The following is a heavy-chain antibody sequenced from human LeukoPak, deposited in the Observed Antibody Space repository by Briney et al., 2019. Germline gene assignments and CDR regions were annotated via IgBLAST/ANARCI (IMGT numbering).Heavy chain of an antibody. CDR3: ASWGLGSSWFY. D-gene: IGHD6-13*01. Sequence: GGSLRLSCAASGFTFSGYSMNWVRQAPGKGLEWVSSITSNSSYIYYADSVKGRFTISRDNAKNSLYLQMNSLRAEDTAVYYYASWGLGSSWFYWGQGTLVTVSS. V-gene: IGHV3-21*01. J-gene: IGHJ4*02. CDR1: GFTFSGYS. CDR2: ITSNSSYI.